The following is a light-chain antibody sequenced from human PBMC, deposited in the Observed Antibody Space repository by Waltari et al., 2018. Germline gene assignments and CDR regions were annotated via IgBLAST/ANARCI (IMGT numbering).Light chain of an antibody. CDR3: QSYDSSLSEYV. J-gene: IGLJ1*01. Sequence: QSVLTQPPSVSGAPGQRVTISCTGSSSNIGAGYDVHWYQQLPGTAPKLLIYGNNNRPAGVPVRFSGSKSGTSGSLAITGLQAEDEADYYCQSYDSSLSEYVFGTGTKVTVL. CDR1: SSNIGAGYD. V-gene: IGLV1-40*01. CDR2: GNN.